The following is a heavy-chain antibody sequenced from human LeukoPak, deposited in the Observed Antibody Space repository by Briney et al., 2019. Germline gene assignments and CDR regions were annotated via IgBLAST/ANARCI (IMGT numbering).Heavy chain of an antibody. D-gene: IGHD2-15*01. V-gene: IGHV3-21*01. CDR1: GFTFSSYS. CDR3: ARDEGYVVAAIDY. Sequence: GGSLRLSCAASGFTFSSYSMNWVRQAPGNGLELVSSISSSSSYIYYSDSVKGRFTISRDNAKNSLYLQMNSLRAEDTAVYYCARDEGYVVAAIDYWGQGTLVTVYS. J-gene: IGHJ4*02. CDR2: ISSSSSYI.